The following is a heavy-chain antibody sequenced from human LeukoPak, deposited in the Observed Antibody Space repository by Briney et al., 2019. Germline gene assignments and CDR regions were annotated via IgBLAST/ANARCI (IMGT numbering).Heavy chain of an antibody. D-gene: IGHD2-2*01. CDR1: GFTFSSYG. Sequence: GGSLRLSCAASGFTFSSYGMHWVRQAPGKGLEWVSSISSSSSYIYYADSVKGRFTISRDNAKNSLYLQMNSLRAEDTAVYYCARALRYCSSTSCTKDAFDIWGQGTMVTVSS. V-gene: IGHV3-21*01. CDR3: ARALRYCSSTSCTKDAFDI. J-gene: IGHJ3*02. CDR2: ISSSSSYI.